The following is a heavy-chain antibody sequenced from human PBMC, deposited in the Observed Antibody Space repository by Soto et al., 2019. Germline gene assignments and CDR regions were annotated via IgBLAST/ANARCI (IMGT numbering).Heavy chain of an antibody. Sequence: SGPTLVNPTETLTLTCTVSGFSLSNARMGVSWIGQPPGKALEWLAHIFSNDEKSYSTSLKSRLTISKDTSKSQVVLTMTNMDPVDTATYYCARTSRFLEWLYAKTNWFDPWGQGTLVTVSS. J-gene: IGHJ5*02. CDR2: IFSNDEK. V-gene: IGHV2-26*01. CDR3: ARTSRFLEWLYAKTNWFDP. CDR1: GFSLSNARMG. D-gene: IGHD3-3*01.